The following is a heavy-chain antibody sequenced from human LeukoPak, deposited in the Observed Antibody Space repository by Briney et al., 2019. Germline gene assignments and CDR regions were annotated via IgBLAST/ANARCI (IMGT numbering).Heavy chain of an antibody. J-gene: IGHJ4*02. V-gene: IGHV3-30*02. CDR3: AKADCSSTSCYLFDY. CDR1: GFTFSSYG. CDR2: IRYDGSNK. D-gene: IGHD2-2*01. Sequence: TGGSLRLSXAASGFTFSSYGMHWVRQAPGKGLEWVAFIRYDGSNKYYADSVKGRFTISRDNSKNTLYLQMNSLRAEDTAVYYCAKADCSSTSCYLFDYWGQGTLVTVSS.